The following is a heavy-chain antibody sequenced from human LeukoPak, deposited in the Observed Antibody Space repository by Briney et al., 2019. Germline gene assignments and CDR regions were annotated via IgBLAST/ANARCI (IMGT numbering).Heavy chain of an antibody. J-gene: IGHJ3*01. V-gene: IGHV3-23*01. D-gene: IGHD6-13*01. CDR1: GFTFNNVG. CDR3: ANNRYSSRWRGAFDV. CDR2: ISGSDETT. Sequence: PGGSLRLSCAASGFTFNNVGMSWVRQATGKGLEWVSSISGSDETTYYADSVKGRFTISRDNSKNTLYLHMNSLRAEDAAVYYCANNRYSSRWRGAFDVWGQGTMVTVSS.